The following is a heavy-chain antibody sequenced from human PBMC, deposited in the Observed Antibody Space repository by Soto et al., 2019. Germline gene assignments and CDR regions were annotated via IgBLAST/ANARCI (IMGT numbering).Heavy chain of an antibody. J-gene: IGHJ4*02. D-gene: IGHD1-26*01. CDR1: GGSISSGDYY. CDR2: IYYSGST. Sequence: SETLSLTCTVSGGSISSGDYYWSWIRQPPGKGLEWIGYIYYSGSTYYNPSLKSRLTISVDTSKDQFSLNLSSVTAADTAVYYCAILVGTTLIFDYWGQGTLVTVSS. V-gene: IGHV4-30-4*01. CDR3: AILVGTTLIFDY.